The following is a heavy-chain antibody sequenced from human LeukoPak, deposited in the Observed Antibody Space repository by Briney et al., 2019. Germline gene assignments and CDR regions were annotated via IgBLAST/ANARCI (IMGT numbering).Heavy chain of an antibody. V-gene: IGHV3-48*02. CDR2: ISTTGTTI. CDR3: ARVWQDYSGVDY. D-gene: IGHD2-21*01. J-gene: IGHJ4*02. CDR1: GFTFSAYH. Sequence: PGGSLRLSCVASGFTFSAYHINWVRQAPGKGLEWISYISTTGTTIHYADSVKGRFAISRDNAKSSLYLQMNSLRDEDTAVYYCARVWQDYSGVDYWGQGTLVTVSS.